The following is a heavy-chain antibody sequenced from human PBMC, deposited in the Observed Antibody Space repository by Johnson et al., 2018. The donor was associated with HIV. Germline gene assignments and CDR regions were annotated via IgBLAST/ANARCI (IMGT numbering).Heavy chain of an antibody. V-gene: IGHV3-13*01. J-gene: IGHJ3*02. CDR3: ARTSTPYDTHVGPFDI. Sequence: VQLVESGGGVVQPGGSLRLSCAASGFTFSSYDMHWVRQATGKGLEWVSAIGTAGDTYYPGSVKGRFTISRENAKNSWYLQMNSLRAEDTAVYYCARTSTPYDTHVGPFDIWGQGTMVTVSS. D-gene: IGHD3-22*01. CDR2: IGTAGDT. CDR1: GFTFSSYD.